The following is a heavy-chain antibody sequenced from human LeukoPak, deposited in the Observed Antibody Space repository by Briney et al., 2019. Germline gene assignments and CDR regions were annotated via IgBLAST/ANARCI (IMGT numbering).Heavy chain of an antibody. J-gene: IGHJ6*03. CDR2: ISYDGSQY. D-gene: IGHD4-23*01. CDR1: GFTFSSYA. V-gene: IGHV3-30*04. CDR3: ARENGYGGNAAYYCHMDV. Sequence: GGSLRLSCAASGFTFSSYAFHWVRQAPGKGLEWVAVISYDGSQYYYGDSVKGRFTISRDNSRNTLDLQLNSLTADDTAVYYCARENGYGGNAAYYCHMDVWGKGTTVTVSS.